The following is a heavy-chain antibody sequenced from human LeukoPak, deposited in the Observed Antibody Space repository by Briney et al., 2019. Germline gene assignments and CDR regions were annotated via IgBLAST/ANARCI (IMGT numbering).Heavy chain of an antibody. CDR3: TSPTYGPVDY. CDR1: GFTFSTYG. Sequence: GGSLRLSCAASGFTFSTYGMPWVRQPPGKGLEWVAVIWYDGNNKYYADSVKGRFTISRDNSKSTAYLQMNSLKTEDTAVYYCTSPTYGPVDYWGQGTLATVSS. V-gene: IGHV3-33*01. J-gene: IGHJ4*02. D-gene: IGHD3-10*01. CDR2: IWYDGNNK.